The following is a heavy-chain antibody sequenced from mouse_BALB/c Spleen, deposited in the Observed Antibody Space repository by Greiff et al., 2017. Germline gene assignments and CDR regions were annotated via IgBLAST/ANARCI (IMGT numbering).Heavy chain of an antibody. CDR1: GYTFTSYW. V-gene: IGHV1-87*01. D-gene: IGHD2-3*01. J-gene: IGHJ2*01. CDR3: ARDDYLDY. Sequence: QVQLKESGAELARPGASVKLSCKASGYTFTSYWMQWVKQRPGQGLEWIGAIYPGDGDTRYTQKFKGKATLTADKSSSTAYMQLSSLASEDSAVYYCARDDYLDYWGQGTTLTVSS. CDR2: IYPGDGDT.